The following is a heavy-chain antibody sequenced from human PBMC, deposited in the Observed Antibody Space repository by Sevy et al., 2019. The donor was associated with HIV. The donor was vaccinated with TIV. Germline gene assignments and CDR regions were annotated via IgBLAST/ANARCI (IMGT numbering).Heavy chain of an antibody. D-gene: IGHD3-22*01. Sequence: ASVKVSCKASGYTFTSYAMNWVRQAPGQGLEWMGWINTNTGNPTYAQGFTGRFVFSLDTSVSTAYLRISSLKAEDTAVYYCARDLTMIVVATCGYWGQGTLVTVSS. V-gene: IGHV7-4-1*02. CDR3: ARDLTMIVVATCGY. CDR2: INTNTGNP. CDR1: GYTFTSYA. J-gene: IGHJ4*02.